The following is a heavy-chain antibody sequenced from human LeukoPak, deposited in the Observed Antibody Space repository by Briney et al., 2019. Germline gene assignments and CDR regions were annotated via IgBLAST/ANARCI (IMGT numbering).Heavy chain of an antibody. D-gene: IGHD3-3*01. Sequence: GGSLRLSCAASGNYWMHWVRQAPGKGLVWVSHINSDGSWTSYADSVKGRFTISRDNAKNSLYLQMNSLRAEDTAVYYCARDQYDFWSGYYTALEFDYWGQGTLVTVSS. CDR1: GNYW. J-gene: IGHJ4*02. V-gene: IGHV3-74*01. CDR2: INSDGSWT. CDR3: ARDQYDFWSGYYTALEFDY.